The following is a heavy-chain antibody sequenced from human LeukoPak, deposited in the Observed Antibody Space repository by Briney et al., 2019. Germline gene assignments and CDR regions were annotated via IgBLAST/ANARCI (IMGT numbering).Heavy chain of an antibody. CDR1: GFTFSSYS. CDR2: VSASGHYT. CDR3: VKDGSWGDYYFYFYIDV. Sequence: PGGSLRLSCAASGFTFSSYSMNWVRQAPGKGLEWVSGVSASGHYTYYADSAKGRFTISRDNSKNTLYLQMNSLRAEDTALYYCVKDGSWGDYYFYFYIDVWGKGTTVTVSS. V-gene: IGHV3-23*01. D-gene: IGHD3-16*01. J-gene: IGHJ6*03.